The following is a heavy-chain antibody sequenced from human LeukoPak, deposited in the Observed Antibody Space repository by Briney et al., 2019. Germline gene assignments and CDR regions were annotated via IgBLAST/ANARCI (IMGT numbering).Heavy chain of an antibody. CDR2: IIPIFGTA. Sequence: EASVKVSCKASGGTFSSYAISWVRQAPGQGLEWMGGIIPIFGTANYAQKFQGRVTITADESTSTAYMELSSLRSEDTAVYYCARVGYSSSWYGVHDYWGQGTLVTVSS. J-gene: IGHJ4*02. CDR3: ARVGYSSSWYGVHDY. D-gene: IGHD6-13*01. V-gene: IGHV1-69*13. CDR1: GGTFSSYA.